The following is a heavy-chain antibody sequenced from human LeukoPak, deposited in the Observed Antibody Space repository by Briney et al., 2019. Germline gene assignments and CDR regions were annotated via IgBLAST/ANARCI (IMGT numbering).Heavy chain of an antibody. J-gene: IGHJ3*02. V-gene: IGHV1-18*01. CDR3: ARDLRPYCSSTSCSYDAFDI. CDR1: GYTFTSYG. D-gene: IGHD2-2*01. CDR2: VSAYNGNT. Sequence: ASVKVSCKASGYTFTSYGISWVRQAPGQGLEWMGWVSAYNGNTNYAQKLQGRVTMTTDTSTSTAYMELRSLRSDDTAVYYCARDLRPYCSSTSCSYDAFDIWGQGTMVTVSS.